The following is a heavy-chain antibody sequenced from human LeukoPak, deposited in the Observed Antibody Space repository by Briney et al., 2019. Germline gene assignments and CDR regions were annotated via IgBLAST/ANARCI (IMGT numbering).Heavy chain of an antibody. Sequence: PGGSLRLSCAASGFTFSSYAMSWVRQAPGKGLEWVSAISGSGGSTYYADSVKGRFTISRDNSKNTLYLQMNSLRAEDTAVYYCAREIRGDQGGFWSGYTNYFDYWGQGTLVTVSS. CDR3: AREIRGDQGGFWSGYTNYFDY. V-gene: IGHV3-23*01. J-gene: IGHJ4*02. D-gene: IGHD3-3*01. CDR1: GFTFSSYA. CDR2: ISGSGGST.